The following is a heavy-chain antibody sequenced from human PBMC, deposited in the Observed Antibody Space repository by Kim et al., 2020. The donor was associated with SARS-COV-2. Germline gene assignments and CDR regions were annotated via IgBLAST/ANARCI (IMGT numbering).Heavy chain of an antibody. CDR3: ARIGIAVAGIRNY. V-gene: IGHV3-30*04. Sequence: GGSLRLSCAASGFTFSSYAMHWVRQAPGKGLEWVAVISYDGSNKYYADSVKGRFTISRDNSKNTLYLQMNSLRAEDTAVYYCARIGIAVAGIRNYWGQGT. J-gene: IGHJ4*02. CDR2: ISYDGSNK. D-gene: IGHD6-19*01. CDR1: GFTFSSYA.